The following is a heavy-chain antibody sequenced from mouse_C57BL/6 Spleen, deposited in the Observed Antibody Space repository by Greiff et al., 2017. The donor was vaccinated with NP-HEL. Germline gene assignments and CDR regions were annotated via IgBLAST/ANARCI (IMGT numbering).Heavy chain of an antibody. CDR2: IHPNSGST. CDR3: ARDGPLLLRFDY. V-gene: IGHV1-64*01. Sequence: VQLQQPGAELVKPGASVKLSCKASGYTFTSYWMHWVKQRPGQGLEWIGMIHPNSGSTNYNEKFKSKATLTVDKSSSTAYMQLSSLTSEDSAVYYCARDGPLLLRFDYWGQGTTLTVSS. D-gene: IGHD1-1*01. J-gene: IGHJ2*01. CDR1: GYTFTSYW.